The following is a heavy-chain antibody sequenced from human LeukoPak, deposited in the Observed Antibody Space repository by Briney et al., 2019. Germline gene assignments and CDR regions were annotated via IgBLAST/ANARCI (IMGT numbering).Heavy chain of an antibody. J-gene: IGHJ3*02. D-gene: IGHD4-23*01. CDR1: GYTFTGYY. Sequence: ASVKVSCKASGYTFTGYYMHWVRQAPGQGLEWMGWINPNSGGTNYAQKFQGRVTMTRDTSISTAYMELSRLRSDDTAVYYCARVYTVVKAFDIWGQGTMVTVSS. CDR2: INPNSGGT. CDR3: ARVYTVVKAFDI. V-gene: IGHV1-2*02.